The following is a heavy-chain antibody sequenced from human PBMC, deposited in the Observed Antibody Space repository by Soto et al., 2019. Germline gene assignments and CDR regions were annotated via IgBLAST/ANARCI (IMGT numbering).Heavy chain of an antibody. Sequence: LSGEPCGGKVSSYAWTSYHQTPGKGLEWVSAISGSGGSTYYADSVKGRFTISRDNSKNTLYLQMNSLRAEYTAVYYCASTLQWLVSLWGEPLLVTVYS. D-gene: IGHD6-19*01. CDR3: ASTLQWLVSL. J-gene: IGHJ4*01. CDR1: GGKVSSYA. CDR2: ISGSGGST. V-gene: IGHV3-23*01.